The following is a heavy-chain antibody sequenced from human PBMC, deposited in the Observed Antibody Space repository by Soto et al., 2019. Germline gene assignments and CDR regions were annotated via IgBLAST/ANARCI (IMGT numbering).Heavy chain of an antibody. V-gene: IGHV3-23*01. CDR3: ARRSSRWYFDY. J-gene: IGHJ4*02. D-gene: IGHD6-13*01. Sequence: EVQLLESGGGLVQPGGSLRLSCAASGFTFSSYAMNWVRQAPGKGLEWVSVISGSDGSTYYADSVKGRFTISRDNSKNTRNRQMNSLRAEDTAVYYCARRSSRWYFDYWGQGTLVTVSS. CDR1: GFTFSSYA. CDR2: ISGSDGST.